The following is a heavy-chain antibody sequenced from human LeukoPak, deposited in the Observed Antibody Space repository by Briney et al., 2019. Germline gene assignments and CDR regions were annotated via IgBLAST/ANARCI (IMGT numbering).Heavy chain of an antibody. CDR1: GGSLRGYY. Sequence: SETLSLTCAVYGGSLRGYYWSWIRQPPGKGLEWIGEINHSGSTNYNPSLKSRVTISEATSKNQFSLKLSSVTAADTAVYYCARGTARYFDWLLSYWGQGTLVTVSS. D-gene: IGHD3-9*01. V-gene: IGHV4-34*01. CDR3: ARGTARYFDWLLSY. J-gene: IGHJ1*01. CDR2: INHSGST.